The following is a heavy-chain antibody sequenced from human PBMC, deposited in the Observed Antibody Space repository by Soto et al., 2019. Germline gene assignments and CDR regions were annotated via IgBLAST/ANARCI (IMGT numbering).Heavy chain of an antibody. D-gene: IGHD5-12*01. V-gene: IGHV5-51*01. J-gene: IGHJ6*02. Sequence: GESLKISCKGSGYSFTSYWIGWVRQMPGKGLEWRGIIYSGDSDTRYSPSFQGQVTISADKSISTAYLQWSSLKASDTAMYYCARLFRGYSGYDLYYYGMDVWGQGTTVTVSS. CDR1: GYSFTSYW. CDR2: IYSGDSDT. CDR3: ARLFRGYSGYDLYYYGMDV.